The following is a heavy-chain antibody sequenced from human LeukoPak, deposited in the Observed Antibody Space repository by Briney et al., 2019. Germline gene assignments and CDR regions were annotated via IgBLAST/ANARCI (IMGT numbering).Heavy chain of an antibody. CDR3: ASYDSSGYYYGREGY. CDR1: GFTFSDYY. V-gene: IGHV3-11*01. D-gene: IGHD3-22*01. J-gene: IGHJ4*02. Sequence: GGSLRLSCAASGFTFSDYYMSWIRQAPGKGLEWVSYISSSGSTIYYADSVKGRFTISRDNAKNSLYLQMNSLRAEDTAVYYCASYDSSGYYYGREGYWGQGTLVTVSS. CDR2: ISSSGSTI.